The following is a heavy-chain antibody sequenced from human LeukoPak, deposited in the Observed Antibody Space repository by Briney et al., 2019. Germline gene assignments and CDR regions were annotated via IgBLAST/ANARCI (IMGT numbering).Heavy chain of an antibody. CDR3: ARDLQARVILYSPDF. CDR2: IDAHSGGT. CDR1: GYTFTDYH. D-gene: IGHD2-21*01. J-gene: IGHJ4*02. V-gene: IGHV1-2*02. Sequence: ASVKVSCKASGYTFTDYHMHWVRQAPGQGLEWMGWIDAHSGGTDYAQNFQGRVTMTRDTSTSTVYMELSNLRSDDTAVYYCARDLQARVILYSPDFWGQGTLVTVSS.